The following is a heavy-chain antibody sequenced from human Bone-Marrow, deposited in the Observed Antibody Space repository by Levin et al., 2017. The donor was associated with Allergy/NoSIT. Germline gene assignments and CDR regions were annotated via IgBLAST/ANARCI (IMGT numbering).Heavy chain of an antibody. CDR1: GSSISGGYY. D-gene: IGHD3-3*01. J-gene: IGHJ3*01. Sequence: SETLSLTCNVSGSSISGGYYWGWIRQPPGKGLEWIGSIYSRGTAYYNPSLKSRVTISLDTSKNQFSLKLTSVTAADTAVFYCAGYSVGVPPKFWGQGTLVTVSS. CDR3: AGYSVGVPPKF. CDR2: IYSRGTA. V-gene: IGHV4-38-2*02.